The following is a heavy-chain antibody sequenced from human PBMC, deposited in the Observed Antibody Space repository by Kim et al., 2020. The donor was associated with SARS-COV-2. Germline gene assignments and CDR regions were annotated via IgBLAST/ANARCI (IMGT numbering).Heavy chain of an antibody. CDR3: AHISYYYYYGMDV. Sequence: RYTPSLKGRLTITKDNSKNQVVLTMTNMDPVDTATYYCAHISYYYYYGMDVWGQGTTVTVSS. J-gene: IGHJ6*02. V-gene: IGHV2-5*01.